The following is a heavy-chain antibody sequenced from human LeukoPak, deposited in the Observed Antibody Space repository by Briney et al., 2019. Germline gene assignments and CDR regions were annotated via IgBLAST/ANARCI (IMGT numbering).Heavy chain of an antibody. CDR3: ARGPNSFSSGWYGGIPFDY. V-gene: IGHV4-34*01. CDR1: GGSFSGYY. J-gene: IGHJ4*02. Sequence: TSETLSLTCAVYGGSFSGYYWSWIRQPPGKGLEWIGEINHSGSTNYNPSLKSRVTISVDTSKNQFSLKLSSVTAADTAVYYCARGPNSFSSGWYGGIPFDYWGQGTLVTVSS. CDR2: INHSGST. D-gene: IGHD6-19*01.